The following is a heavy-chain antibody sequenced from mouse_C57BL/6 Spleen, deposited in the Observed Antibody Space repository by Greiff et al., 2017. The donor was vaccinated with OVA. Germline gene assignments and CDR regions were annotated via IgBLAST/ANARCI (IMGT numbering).Heavy chain of an antibody. V-gene: IGHV3-6*01. CDR3: ARRRGPYAMDY. Sequence: EVQLVESGPGLVKPSQSLSLTCSVTGYSITSGYYWNWIRQFPGNKLEWMGYISYDGSNNYNPSLKNRISITRDTSKNQFFLKLNSVTTEDTATYYCARRRGPYAMDYWGQGTSVTVSS. J-gene: IGHJ4*01. CDR2: ISYDGSN. CDR1: GYSITSGYY.